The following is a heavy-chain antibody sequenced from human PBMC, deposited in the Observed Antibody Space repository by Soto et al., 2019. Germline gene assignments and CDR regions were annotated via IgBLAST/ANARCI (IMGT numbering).Heavy chain of an antibody. D-gene: IGHD6-13*01. V-gene: IGHV1-46*04. Sequence: QVQLVQSGAEVKKPGASVKISCKTSGYIFINYYIHWVRQAPGQGLECVALFNPMSGSTNYAQKMQGRVTVTSDTSTSTVYMELSSLISEDTAVYYCARDLAAADYWGQGTLVTVSS. CDR3: ARDLAAADY. J-gene: IGHJ4*02. CDR1: GYIFINYY. CDR2: FNPMSGST.